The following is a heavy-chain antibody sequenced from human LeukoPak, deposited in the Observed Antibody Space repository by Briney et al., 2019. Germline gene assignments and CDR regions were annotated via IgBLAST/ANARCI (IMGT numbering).Heavy chain of an antibody. Sequence: GGPLRLPCAASGFTFSSYAMSWVRQAPGKGLEWVSAISGSGGTTYYADSVKGRFTISRDNSKNTLYLQMNSLRAEDTAVYYCAKDGYDYYYYYMDVWGKGTTVTVSS. J-gene: IGHJ6*03. D-gene: IGHD1-1*01. CDR1: GFTFSSYA. CDR2: ISGSGGTT. CDR3: AKDGYDYYYYYMDV. V-gene: IGHV3-23*01.